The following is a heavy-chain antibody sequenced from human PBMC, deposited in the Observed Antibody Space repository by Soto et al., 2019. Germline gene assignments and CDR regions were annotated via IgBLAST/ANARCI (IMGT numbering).Heavy chain of an antibody. CDR2: FDPEDGET. Sequence: ASVKVSCKVSGYTLTELSMHWVRQAPGKGLEWMGGFDPEDGETIYAQKLQGRVTMTTDTSTSTAYMELRSLRSDDTAVYYCARVLKYDFWSGYDPSFDYWGQGTLVTVSS. D-gene: IGHD3-3*01. CDR1: GYTLTELS. V-gene: IGHV1-24*01. J-gene: IGHJ4*02. CDR3: ARVLKYDFWSGYDPSFDY.